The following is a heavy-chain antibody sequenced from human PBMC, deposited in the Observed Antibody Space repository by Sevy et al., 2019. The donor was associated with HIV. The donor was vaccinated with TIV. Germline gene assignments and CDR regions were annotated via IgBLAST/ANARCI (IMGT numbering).Heavy chain of an antibody. D-gene: IGHD6-13*01. Sequence: GGSLRLSCATSGFTFNNYALHWVRQAPGKGLEWVAVIQDDGNNIYNADSVKGRITISRDNSKSTLFLQMNSLRAEDTAVYYCARGGFSSSWSLGNYFDYWGQGTLVTVSS. CDR2: IQDDGNNI. V-gene: IGHV3-30*04. CDR3: ARGGFSSSWSLGNYFDY. J-gene: IGHJ4*02. CDR1: GFTFNNYA.